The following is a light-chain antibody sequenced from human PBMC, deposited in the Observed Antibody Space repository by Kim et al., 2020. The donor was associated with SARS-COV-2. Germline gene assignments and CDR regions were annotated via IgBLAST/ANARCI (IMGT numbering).Light chain of an antibody. CDR3: QSYDNRLGGFV. CDR1: GSNIGADYG. J-gene: IGLJ1*01. Sequence: QSVLTQPPSVSGAPGERVTISCTGGGSNIGADYGVHWYQQLPGTAPRVLIYLDSNRPSGVPDRFSASKSGTSASLAITGLQAEDEADYYCQSYDNRLGGFVFGSGTKGNVL. V-gene: IGLV1-40*01. CDR2: LDS.